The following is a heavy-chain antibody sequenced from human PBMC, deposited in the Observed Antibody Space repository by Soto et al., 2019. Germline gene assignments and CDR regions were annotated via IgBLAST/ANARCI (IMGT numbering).Heavy chain of an antibody. V-gene: IGHV3-53*01. CDR2: MYRGGTT. Sequence: GGSLRLSCAASGFTVSAYYMIWVRHAPGKGLEWVSVMYRGGTTHYADSFQGRFTISRDSSKNTLYLHMNSLRAEDTAVYYCARLSAPTGSYYTAPFDNWGQGTLVTVSS. D-gene: IGHD3-10*01. J-gene: IGHJ4*02. CDR1: GFTVSAYY. CDR3: ARLSAPTGSYYTAPFDN.